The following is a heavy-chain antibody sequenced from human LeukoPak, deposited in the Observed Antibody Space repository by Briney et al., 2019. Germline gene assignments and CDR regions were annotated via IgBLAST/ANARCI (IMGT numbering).Heavy chain of an antibody. J-gene: IGHJ4*02. CDR2: ICWNSGCI. Sequence: GRSLRLSCAASGFSFDDYAMHWVRQPPGKGLEWVSGICWNSGCIGYADSVKGRFTISRDNAKNSLYLQMNSLRAEDTALYYCARRLIWEFDSWGQGTLVTVSS. CDR3: ARRLIWEFDS. V-gene: IGHV3-9*01. D-gene: IGHD1-26*01. CDR1: GFSFDDYA.